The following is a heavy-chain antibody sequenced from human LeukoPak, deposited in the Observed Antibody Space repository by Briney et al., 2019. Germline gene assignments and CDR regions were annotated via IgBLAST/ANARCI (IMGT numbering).Heavy chain of an antibody. CDR1: GFTFSSYW. CDR2: IRSKAYGGTT. J-gene: IGHJ4*02. V-gene: IGHV3-49*03. CDR3: TRGWTNPMVEFWSGYYY. Sequence: PGGSLRLSCAASGFTFSSYWMSWFRQAPGKGLEWVGFIRSKAYGGTTEYAASVKGRFTISRDDSKSIAYLQMNSLKTEDTAVYYCTRGWTNPMVEFWSGYYYWGQGTLVTVSS. D-gene: IGHD3-3*01.